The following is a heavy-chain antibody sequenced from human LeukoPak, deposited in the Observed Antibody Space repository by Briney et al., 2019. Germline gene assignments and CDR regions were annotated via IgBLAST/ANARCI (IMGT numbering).Heavy chain of an antibody. D-gene: IGHD6-13*01. CDR1: GGSLSSYY. Sequence: PSETLSLTCTVSGGSLSSYYWSWIRQPAAKGLEWIGRISTSGTTNYNPSRKSRGTMSVDTSKNQFSLKLSSVTAADTAVYYCARDKEGYSSRYYYYYMDVWAKGTTVTVSS. V-gene: IGHV4-4*07. J-gene: IGHJ6*03. CDR2: ISTSGTT. CDR3: ARDKEGYSSRYYYYYMDV.